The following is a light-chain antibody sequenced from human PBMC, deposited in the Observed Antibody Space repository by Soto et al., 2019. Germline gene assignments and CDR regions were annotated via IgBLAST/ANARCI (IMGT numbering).Light chain of an antibody. CDR1: QSVSSN. Sequence: EIVLTQSPATLSVSPGERATLSCRASQSVSSNLAWYQQKPGQAPRLLIYAASRRATGIPDRFSGSGSGTEFTLTISRLEPEDFAVYYCQQYGSSVFNFGAGTKVDIK. J-gene: IGKJ3*01. CDR3: QQYGSSVFN. V-gene: IGKV3-20*01. CDR2: AAS.